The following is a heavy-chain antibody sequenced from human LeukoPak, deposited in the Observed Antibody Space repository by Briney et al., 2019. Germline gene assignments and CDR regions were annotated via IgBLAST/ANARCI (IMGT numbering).Heavy chain of an antibody. CDR2: IYTSGST. V-gene: IGHV4-4*07. CDR1: GGSISSYY. Sequence: PSETLSLTCTVSGGSISSYYWSWIRQPAGKGLEWIGRIYTSGSTNYNPSLKSRVTMSVDTSKNQFSLKLSPVTAADTAVYYCARSDYVWGTHRRAFDIWGQGTMVTVSS. J-gene: IGHJ3*02. D-gene: IGHD3-16*01. CDR3: ARSDYVWGTHRRAFDI.